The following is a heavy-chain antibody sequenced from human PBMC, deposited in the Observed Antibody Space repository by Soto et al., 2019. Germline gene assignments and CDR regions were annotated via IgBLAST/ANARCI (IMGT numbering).Heavy chain of an antibody. J-gene: IGHJ3*02. D-gene: IGHD1-26*01. Sequence: HPGGSLRLSCAASGFTFDDYAMHWVRQAPGKGLEWVSGISWNSGSIGYADSVKGRFTISRDNAKNSLYLQMNSLRAEDTALYYCAKATPLVGATILDAFDIWGQGTMVTVSS. CDR1: GFTFDDYA. CDR3: AKATPLVGATILDAFDI. V-gene: IGHV3-9*01. CDR2: ISWNSGSI.